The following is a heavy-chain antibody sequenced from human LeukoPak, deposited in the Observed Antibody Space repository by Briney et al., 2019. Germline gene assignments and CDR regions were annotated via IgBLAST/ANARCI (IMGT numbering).Heavy chain of an antibody. V-gene: IGHV3-48*01. D-gene: IGHD2-2*01. CDR3: ARFLASWDRYYMDV. CDR2: IGGSGSFI. J-gene: IGHJ6*03. CDR1: GFTFRTYS. Sequence: HPGGSLRLSCAASGFTFRTYSIIWVRQAPGKGLEWVSHIGGSGSFIYYADSVKGRFTISRDNANNSVLLQMNSLRAEDTAVYYCARFLASWDRYYMDVWGRGTTVSVS.